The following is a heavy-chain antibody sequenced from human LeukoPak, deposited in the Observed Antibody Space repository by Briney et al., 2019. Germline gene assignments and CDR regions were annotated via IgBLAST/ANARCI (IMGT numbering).Heavy chain of an antibody. CDR1: GYTFTSYD. Sequence: ASVKVSCKASGYTFTSYDINWVRQATGQGLEWMGWMNPNSGNTGYAQKFQGRVTITRNTSISTAYMELSSLRSEDTAVHYCARGRYSSSWYLGGGYYYYYMDVWGKGTTVTVSS. J-gene: IGHJ6*03. CDR2: MNPNSGNT. V-gene: IGHV1-8*01. D-gene: IGHD6-13*01. CDR3: ARGRYSSSWYLGGGYYYYYMDV.